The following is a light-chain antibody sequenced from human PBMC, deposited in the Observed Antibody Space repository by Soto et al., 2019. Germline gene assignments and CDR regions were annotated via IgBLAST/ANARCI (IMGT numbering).Light chain of an antibody. Sequence: DIQMTQSPSSLSASVGDSVTFTCRASQSISTYLNWYQQKPGKAPNLLIYAASSLQSGVPSRFSGSGSGTDFTLTIGSLQPEDFATYYCQQSYSTPITFGPGTKVDIK. CDR2: AAS. J-gene: IGKJ3*01. CDR1: QSISTY. CDR3: QQSYSTPIT. V-gene: IGKV1-39*01.